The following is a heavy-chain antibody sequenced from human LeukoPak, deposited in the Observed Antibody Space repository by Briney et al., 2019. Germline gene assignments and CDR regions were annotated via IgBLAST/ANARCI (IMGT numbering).Heavy chain of an antibody. CDR3: ATVSGSRYGDLHDY. D-gene: IGHD4-17*01. J-gene: IGHJ4*02. CDR2: FDPEDGET. V-gene: IGHV1-24*01. CDR1: GYTLTELS. Sequence: ASVKVSCKVSGYTLTELSMHWVRQAPGKGLEWMGGFDPEDGETIYAQKFQGRVTMTEDTSTDTAYMELSSLRSEDTAVYYCATVSGSRYGDLHDYWGQGTLVTASS.